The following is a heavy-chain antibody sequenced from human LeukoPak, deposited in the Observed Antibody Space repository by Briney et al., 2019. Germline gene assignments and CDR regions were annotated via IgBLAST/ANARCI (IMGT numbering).Heavy chain of an antibody. J-gene: IGHJ6*03. CDR1: GGTFSSYA. CDR2: IIPIFGTA. D-gene: IGHD6-6*01. Sequence: SVKVSCKASGGTFSSYAISWVRQAPGQGLEWMGGIIPIFGTANYAQKFQGRVTITADESTSTAYMELSSQRSEDTAVYYCAWGLYSSFQYYYYYYYMDVWGKGTTVTVSS. V-gene: IGHV1-69*13. CDR3: AWGLYSSFQYYYYYYYMDV.